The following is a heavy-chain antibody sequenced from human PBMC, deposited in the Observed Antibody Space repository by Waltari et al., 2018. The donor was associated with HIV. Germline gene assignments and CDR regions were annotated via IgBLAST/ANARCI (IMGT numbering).Heavy chain of an antibody. CDR2: MFHNGST. CDR1: GYSISSGYF. J-gene: IGHJ5*02. CDR3: AREWGTLMVAWLDP. V-gene: IGHV4-38-2*02. Sequence: QVQLQESGPGLVKPSETLSLTCAVSGYSISSGYFWGWNRQPPGKALEWIGSMFHNGSTYYNPSLKSRVTISVDTSKNQFSLKLSSVTSADTAIYYCAREWGTLMVAWLDPWGQGTLVTVSS. D-gene: IGHD3-10*01.